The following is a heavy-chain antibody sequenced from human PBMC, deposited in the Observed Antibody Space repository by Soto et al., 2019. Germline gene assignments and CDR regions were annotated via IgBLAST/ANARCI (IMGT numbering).Heavy chain of an antibody. CDR1: GFTFSSYG. Sequence: QVQLVESGGGVVQPGRSLRLSCAASGFTFSSYGMHWVRQAPGKGLEWVAVISYDGSNKYYADSVKGRFTISRDNSKNTLXLXTNSLRAEDTAVYYCAKDLNIVLVPAAHDYYYGMDVWGQGTTVTVSS. J-gene: IGHJ6*02. D-gene: IGHD2-2*01. V-gene: IGHV3-30*18. CDR3: AKDLNIVLVPAAHDYYYGMDV. CDR2: ISYDGSNK.